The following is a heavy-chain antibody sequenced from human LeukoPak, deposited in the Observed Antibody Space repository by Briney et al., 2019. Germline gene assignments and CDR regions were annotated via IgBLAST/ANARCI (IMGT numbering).Heavy chain of an antibody. J-gene: IGHJ6*03. CDR3: AKDSSPPRSWPYYYYYYMDV. V-gene: IGHV3-43*01. D-gene: IGHD6-13*01. CDR2: ISWDGGST. Sequence: AGGSLRLSCAASGFTFDDYTMHWVRQAPGKGLEWVSLISWDGGSTYYADSVKGRFTISRDNSKNSLYLQMNSLRTEDTALYYCAKDSSPPRSWPYYYYYYMDVWGKGTTVTVSS. CDR1: GFTFDDYT.